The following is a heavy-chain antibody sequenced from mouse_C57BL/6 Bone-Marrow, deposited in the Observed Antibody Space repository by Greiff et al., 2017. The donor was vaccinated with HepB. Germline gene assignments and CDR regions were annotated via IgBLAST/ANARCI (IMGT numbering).Heavy chain of an antibody. CDR2: IYPGSGST. J-gene: IGHJ4*01. CDR3: ARSDGYYVYYYAMDY. Sequence: QVHVKQPGAELVKPGASVKMSCKASGYTFTSYWITWVKQRPGQGLEWIGDIYPGSGSTNYNEKFKSKATLTVDTSSSTAYMQLSSLTSEDSAVYYCARSDGYYVYYYAMDYWGQGTSVTVSS. D-gene: IGHD2-3*01. CDR1: GYTFTSYW. V-gene: IGHV1-55*01.